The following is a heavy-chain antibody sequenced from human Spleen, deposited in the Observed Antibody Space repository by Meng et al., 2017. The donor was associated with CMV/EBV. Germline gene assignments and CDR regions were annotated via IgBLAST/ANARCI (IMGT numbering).Heavy chain of an antibody. J-gene: IGHJ6*02. Sequence: ASVKVSCKASGYTFTGYYMHWVRQAPGQGLEWMGWINPNSGGTNYAQKLQGRVTMTTDTSTTTAYMELRSLRSDDTAVYYCAREQVVVAADYYYYYGMDVWGQGTTVTVSS. CDR3: AREQVVVAADYYYYYGMDV. D-gene: IGHD2-15*01. CDR1: GYTFTGYY. V-gene: IGHV1-2*02. CDR2: INPNSGGT.